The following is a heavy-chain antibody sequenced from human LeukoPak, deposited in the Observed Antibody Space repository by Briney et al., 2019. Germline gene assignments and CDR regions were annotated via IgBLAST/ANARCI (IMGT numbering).Heavy chain of an antibody. V-gene: IGHV3-30-3*01. Sequence: GSLRLSCAASGFTFSTHAMHWVRQAPGKGLEWVAVISYDGSNKYYADSVKGRFTISRDNSKNTLYLQMNSLRAEDTAVYYCARETYYYGSGSYIDYWGQGTLVTVSS. D-gene: IGHD3-10*01. J-gene: IGHJ4*02. CDR1: GFTFSTHA. CDR3: ARETYYYGSGSYIDY. CDR2: ISYDGSNK.